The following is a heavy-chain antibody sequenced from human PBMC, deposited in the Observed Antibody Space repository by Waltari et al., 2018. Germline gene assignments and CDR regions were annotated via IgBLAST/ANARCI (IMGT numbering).Heavy chain of an antibody. CDR1: GGSFSGSY. CDR2: INHSGST. D-gene: IGHD3-3*01. Sequence: QVQLQQWGAGLLKPSETLSLTCAVYGGSFSGSYWSWIRQPPGKGLEWIGEINHSGSTNYNPSLKSRVTISVDTSKNQFSLKLSSVTAADTAVYYCARSPYYDFWSGYYTGKFMDVWGQGTTVTVSS. CDR3: ARSPYYDFWSGYYTGKFMDV. J-gene: IGHJ6*02. V-gene: IGHV4-34*01.